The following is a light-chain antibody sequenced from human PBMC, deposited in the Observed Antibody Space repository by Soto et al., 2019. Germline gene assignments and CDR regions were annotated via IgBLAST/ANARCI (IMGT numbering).Light chain of an antibody. Sequence: EILMTQSPGTLSLSPGEGATLSCGASQSVTSNYLVWYQQHPGQAPRLLIYGASSRATGIPDRLSGSGSGTDFSLTIRRLEPDDFAVYYCQKYGNFWTFGQGTKV. CDR2: GAS. CDR3: QKYGNFWT. V-gene: IGKV3-20*01. CDR1: QSVTSNY. J-gene: IGKJ1*01.